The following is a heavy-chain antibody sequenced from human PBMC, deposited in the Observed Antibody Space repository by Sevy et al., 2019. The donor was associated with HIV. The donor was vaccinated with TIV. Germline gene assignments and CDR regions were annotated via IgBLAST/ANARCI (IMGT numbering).Heavy chain of an antibody. CDR3: AREPTDDFWSGYEYYYYGMDV. CDR1: GIIFTSSG. J-gene: IGHJ6*02. CDR2: IWYDGSNK. V-gene: IGHV3-33*08. Sequence: GGSLRLSCVVSGIIFTSSGMHWVRQAPGKGLEWVAVIWYDGSNKYYADSVKGRFTISRDNSKNTLYLQMNSLRAEDTAVYYCAREPTDDFWSGYEYYYYGMDVWGQGTTVTVSS. D-gene: IGHD3-3*01.